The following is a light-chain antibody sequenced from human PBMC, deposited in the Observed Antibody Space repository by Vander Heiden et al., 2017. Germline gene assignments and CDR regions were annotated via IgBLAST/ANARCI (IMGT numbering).Light chain of an antibody. J-gene: IGKJ2*01. Sequence: EIVLTQSPATLSLSPGERATLSCRASQSVSSYLAWYQQKPGQAPRLLIYDASNRATGIPARFSGSGAGTDFNLTISSLEPEDFAVYYCQQRTNGPPLYTFGQGTKLEIK. CDR3: QQRTNGPPLYT. CDR1: QSVSSY. V-gene: IGKV3-11*01. CDR2: DAS.